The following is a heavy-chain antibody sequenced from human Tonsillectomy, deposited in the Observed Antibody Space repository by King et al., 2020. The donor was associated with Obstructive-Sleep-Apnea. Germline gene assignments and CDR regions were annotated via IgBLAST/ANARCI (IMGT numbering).Heavy chain of an antibody. V-gene: IGHV4-39*07. CDR2: IFYSGST. Sequence: QLQESGPGLVKPSETLSLTCTVSGGSISSSSYYWGWIRQPPGKGLEWIGSIFYSGSTYYNPSLKSRVTISVDTSKNQLSLKLSSVTAADTAVYYCARDLSGNYFRAGAFDIWGQGTMVTVSS. CDR3: ARDLSGNYFRAGAFDI. J-gene: IGHJ3*02. CDR1: GGSISSSSYY. D-gene: IGHD1-26*01.